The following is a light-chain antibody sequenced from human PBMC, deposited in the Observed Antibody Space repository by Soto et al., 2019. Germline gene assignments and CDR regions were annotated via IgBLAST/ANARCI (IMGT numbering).Light chain of an antibody. CDR2: DVS. Sequence: QPASVSGSPGQSITISCTGTSSDVGGYNYVSWYQQHPGKAPKLMIYDVSNRPSGVSNRFSGSKSGNTASLTISGLQAEDEADYYCSSYTSSSTLVFGGGTKVTVL. V-gene: IGLV2-14*01. CDR1: SSDVGGYNY. J-gene: IGLJ2*01. CDR3: SSYTSSSTLV.